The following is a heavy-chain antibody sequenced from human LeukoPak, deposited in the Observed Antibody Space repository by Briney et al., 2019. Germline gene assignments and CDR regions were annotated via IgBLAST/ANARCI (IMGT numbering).Heavy chain of an antibody. J-gene: IGHJ5*02. CDR3: ARGEYYYGSGSHNWFDP. CDR2: IYTSGST. Sequence: SETLSLTCTVSGGSISSYYWSWIRQPAGKGLEWIGRIYTSGSTNYNPSLKSRVTMSVDTSKNQFSLKLSSVTAADTAVYYCARGEYYYGSGSHNWFDPWGQGTLVTVSS. V-gene: IGHV4-4*07. CDR1: GGSISSYY. D-gene: IGHD3-10*01.